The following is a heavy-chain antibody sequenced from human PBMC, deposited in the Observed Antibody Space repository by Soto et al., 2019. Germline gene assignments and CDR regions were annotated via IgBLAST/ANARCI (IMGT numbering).Heavy chain of an antibody. CDR3: AKVQKITALSDFDS. V-gene: IGHV3-30*18. CDR1: GFTFRNYG. D-gene: IGHD3-16*01. J-gene: IGHJ4*02. CDR2: VSYDGSNK. Sequence: QMQLVESGGGVVQPGASLTLSCEASGFTFRNYGMHWVRQAPGKGLEWVAVVSYDGSNKLYAGSVKGRFTISRDNSKNTLFLQINSLRDEDTAVYFCAKVQKITALSDFDSWGQGTLVTVSS.